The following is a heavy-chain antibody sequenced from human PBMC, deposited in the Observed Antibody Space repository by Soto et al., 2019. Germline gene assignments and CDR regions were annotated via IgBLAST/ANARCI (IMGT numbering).Heavy chain of an antibody. CDR1: GGSISSYY. CDR3: ARVKRGCGGDCLTPDYYYYMDV. D-gene: IGHD2-21*01. Sequence: QVQLQESGPGLVKPSETLSLTCTVSGGSISSYYWSWIRQPPGKGLEWIGYIYYSGSTNYNPSLTSRVTISVDTSKNQFSLKLSSVTAADTAVYYCARVKRGCGGDCLTPDYYYYMDVWGKGTTVTVSS. V-gene: IGHV4-59*12. J-gene: IGHJ6*03. CDR2: IYYSGST.